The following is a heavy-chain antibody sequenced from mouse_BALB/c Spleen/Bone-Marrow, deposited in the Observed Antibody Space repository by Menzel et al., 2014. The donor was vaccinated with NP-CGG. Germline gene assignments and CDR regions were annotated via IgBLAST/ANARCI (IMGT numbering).Heavy chain of an antibody. CDR3: ARERGNYSFAY. CDR1: GYTFTSYW. CDR2: INPSNGRT. Sequence: QVQLKESGAELVKPGASVKLSCKASGYTFTSYWMHWVKQRPGQGLEWIEEINPSNGRTNYNEKFKSKATLTVDKSSSTAYMQLSSLTSEDSAVYYCARERGNYSFAYWGQGTLVTVSA. J-gene: IGHJ3*01. D-gene: IGHD2-1*01. V-gene: IGHV1S81*02.